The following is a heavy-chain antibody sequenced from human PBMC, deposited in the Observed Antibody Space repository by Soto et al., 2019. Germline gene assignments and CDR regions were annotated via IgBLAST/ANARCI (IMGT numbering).Heavy chain of an antibody. V-gene: IGHV1-69*13. D-gene: IGHD2-8*01. J-gene: IGHJ6*02. CDR3: ARDLPSRTSNGYYGMDV. CDR2: IIPIFGTA. Sequence: EASVKVSCTAPGCTFSIYAISWVRQAPGQGLEWMGGIIPIFGTANYAQKFQGRVTITADESTSTAYMELSSLRSEDTAVYYCARDLPSRTSNGYYGMDVWGQGTTVTVSS. CDR1: GCTFSIYA.